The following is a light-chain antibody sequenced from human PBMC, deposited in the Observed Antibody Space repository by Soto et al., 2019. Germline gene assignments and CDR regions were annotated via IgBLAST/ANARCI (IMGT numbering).Light chain of an antibody. CDR2: DAS. Sequence: EVVMTQSPGTLSVSPGERAILSCRASQSLTTNLAWYQQKPGQAPRLLIHDASTRATGIPARFSGSGSGTEYTLTISSLQSEDFAVYYCQQYDDWPLTFGQGKRLETK. CDR1: QSLTTN. CDR3: QQYDDWPLT. J-gene: IGKJ5*01. V-gene: IGKV3-15*01.